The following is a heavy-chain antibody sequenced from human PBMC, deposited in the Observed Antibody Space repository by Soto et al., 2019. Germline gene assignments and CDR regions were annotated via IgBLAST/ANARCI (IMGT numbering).Heavy chain of an antibody. CDR2: TYYRSKWYN. V-gene: IGHV6-1*01. CDR3: ARDLPRYCSSTSCYLSFWFDP. CDR1: GDSVSSNSAA. J-gene: IGHJ5*02. Sequence: SETLSLTCAISGDSVSSNSAAWNWIRQSPSRGLEWLGRTYYRSKWYNDYAVSVKSRITINPDTSKNQFSLQLNSGTPEDTAVYYCARDLPRYCSSTSCYLSFWFDPWGQGTLVTVSS. D-gene: IGHD2-2*01.